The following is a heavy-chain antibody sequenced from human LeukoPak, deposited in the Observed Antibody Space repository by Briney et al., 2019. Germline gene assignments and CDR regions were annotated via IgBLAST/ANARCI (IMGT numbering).Heavy chain of an antibody. CDR3: AKEMKYFGSNFDY. J-gene: IGHJ4*02. CDR1: GFTFSSSG. V-gene: IGHV3-33*06. Sequence: PGRSLRLSCVASGFTFSSSGMHWVRQAPGTGLEWLAVIWYDGENKYYADSVKGRFTISRDNSNNTLFLEMNSLTVEATAVYYCAKEMKYFGSNFDYWGRGTLVTVSS. D-gene: IGHD2/OR15-2a*01. CDR2: IWYDGENK.